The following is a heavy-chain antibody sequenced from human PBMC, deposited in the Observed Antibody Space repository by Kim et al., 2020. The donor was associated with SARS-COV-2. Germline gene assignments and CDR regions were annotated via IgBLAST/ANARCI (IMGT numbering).Heavy chain of an antibody. J-gene: IGHJ6*01. V-gene: IGHV3-74*01. CDR1: GFTFSTYW. D-gene: IGHD3-10*01. CDR2: INSDGSST. Sequence: GGSLRLSCAASGFTFSTYWMHWVRQAPGKGLVWVSRINSDGSSTTYAESVKGRFTISRDNAKNTLYLQMNSLRAEDTAVYYCAREFGWFGELYGMDVWGQGTTVTVSS. CDR3: AREFGWFGELYGMDV.